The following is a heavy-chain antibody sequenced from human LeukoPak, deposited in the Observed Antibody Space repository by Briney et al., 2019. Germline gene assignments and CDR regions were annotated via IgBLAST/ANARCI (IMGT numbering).Heavy chain of an antibody. D-gene: IGHD3-16*02. J-gene: IGHJ4*02. CDR2: VYSRWSS. CDR1: GASLSSYF. Sequence: SETLSLTCSVSGASLSSYFWAWIRQPPGKRLEWIGYVYSRWSSDYNPSFKSRVSMSVDTSKSQVSLKLTSVSAADTAVYYCASQNLGQLSFFDNWGQGTLVTVSS. CDR3: ASQNLGQLSFFDN. V-gene: IGHV4-4*09.